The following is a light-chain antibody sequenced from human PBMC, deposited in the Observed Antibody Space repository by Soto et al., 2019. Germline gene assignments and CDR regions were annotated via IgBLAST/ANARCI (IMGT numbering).Light chain of an antibody. CDR3: QNYNSYSEA. V-gene: IGKV1-5*03. J-gene: IGKJ1*01. Sequence: DIQMTQSPSTLSGSVGDRVTITCPASQTISSWLAWYQQKPWKAPKLLIYKAFTLKSGVPSRFSGSGSGTEFTLTISSLQPDDFATYYCQNYNSYSEAFGQGTQVALK. CDR2: KAF. CDR1: QTISSW.